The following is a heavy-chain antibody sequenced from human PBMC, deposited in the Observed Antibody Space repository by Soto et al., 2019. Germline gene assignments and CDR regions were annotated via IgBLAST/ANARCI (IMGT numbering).Heavy chain of an antibody. D-gene: IGHD3-10*01. CDR2: IFGDSSSI. V-gene: IGHV3-21*01. CDR3: QSDNYGPLDY. CDR1: GFTFTTYT. J-gene: IGHJ4*02. Sequence: PGGSLRLSCAASGFTFTTYTMNWVRQAPGQGLEWVSSIFGDSSSIYYADSVKGRFTLSRDNAENSLYLQMSSLKAEDTAVYYCQSDNYGPLDYWGQGTLVTVSS.